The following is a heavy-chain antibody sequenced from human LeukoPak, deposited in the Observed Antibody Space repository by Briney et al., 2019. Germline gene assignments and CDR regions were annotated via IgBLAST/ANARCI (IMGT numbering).Heavy chain of an antibody. Sequence: SETLSLTCTVSGGSISSSSYDWVWIRQPPRKGLQWIGSIYYSGSTNYNPSLKSRVTISVDTSKNQFSLKLSFVTAADTAVYYCASHRWGYWGQGTLVTVSS. CDR2: IYYSGST. CDR3: ASHRWGY. V-gene: IGHV4-39*07. CDR1: GGSISSSSYD. D-gene: IGHD3-16*01. J-gene: IGHJ4*02.